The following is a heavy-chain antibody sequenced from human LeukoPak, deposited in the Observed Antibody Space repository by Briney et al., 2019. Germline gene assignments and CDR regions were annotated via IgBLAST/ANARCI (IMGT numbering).Heavy chain of an antibody. Sequence: GSLRLSCAASGFTFSSYAMSWVRRAPGKGLEWVSAISGSGGSTYYADSVKGRFTISRDNSKNTLYLQMNSLRAEDTAVYYCAKDPYCSSTSCHNWFDPWGQGTLVTVSS. CDR1: GFTFSSYA. V-gene: IGHV3-23*01. CDR2: ISGSGGST. CDR3: AKDPYCSSTSCHNWFDP. J-gene: IGHJ5*02. D-gene: IGHD2-2*01.